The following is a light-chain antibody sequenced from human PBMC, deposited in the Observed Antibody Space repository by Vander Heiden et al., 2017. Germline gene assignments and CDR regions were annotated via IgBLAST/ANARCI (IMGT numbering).Light chain of an antibody. Sequence: IVMTQSPATLSVSPGERATLSCRASQSVSSNLAWYQQKPGQAPRLLIYGASTRATGIPARFSGSGSGTDFTLTISSLQSEDFAVYYCQHYNNWPPHTFGQGTKLEIK. J-gene: IGKJ2*01. CDR1: QSVSSN. CDR2: GAS. V-gene: IGKV3-15*01. CDR3: QHYNNWPPHT.